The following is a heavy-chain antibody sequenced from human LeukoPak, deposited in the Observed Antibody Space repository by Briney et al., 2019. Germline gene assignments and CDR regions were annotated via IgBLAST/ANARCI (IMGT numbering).Heavy chain of an antibody. V-gene: IGHV3-21*01. J-gene: IGHJ4*02. CDR1: GFTFSSYS. CDR2: ISSSSSYI. D-gene: IGHD3-10*01. CDR3: ARDPLYYYGSGTSEGY. Sequence: PGGSLRLSCATSGFTFSSYSMNWVRQAPGKGLEWVSSISSSSSYIYYADSVKGRFTISRDNAKNSLYLQMNSLRAEDTAVYYCARDPLYYYGSGTSEGYWGQGTLVTVSS.